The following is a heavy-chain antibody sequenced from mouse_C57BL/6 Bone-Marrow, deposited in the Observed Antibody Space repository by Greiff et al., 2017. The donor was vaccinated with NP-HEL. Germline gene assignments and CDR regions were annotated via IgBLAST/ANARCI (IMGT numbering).Heavy chain of an antibody. V-gene: IGHV5-6*01. D-gene: IGHD1-1*01. J-gene: IGHJ2*01. CDR2: ISSGGSYT. Sequence: DVHLVESGGDLVKPGGSLKLSCAASGFTFSSYGMSWVRQTPDKRLEWVATISSGGSYTYYPASVKGRFTLSRDNAKNTLYLQMSSLKSEDTAMYYCARQTDYGSSYGYWGQGATLTVSS. CDR1: GFTFSSYG. CDR3: ARQTDYGSSYGY.